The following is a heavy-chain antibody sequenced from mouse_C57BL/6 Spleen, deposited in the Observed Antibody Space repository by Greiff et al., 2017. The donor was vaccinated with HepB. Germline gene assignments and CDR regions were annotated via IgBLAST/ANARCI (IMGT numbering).Heavy chain of an antibody. CDR3: ARRGLITTVVATKAWFAY. CDR2: ISSGGSYT. D-gene: IGHD1-1*01. V-gene: IGHV5-6*02. CDR1: GFTFSSYG. Sequence: EVMLVESGGDLVKPGGSLKLSCAASGFTFSSYGMSWVRQTPDKRLEWVATISSGGSYTYYPDSVKGRFTISRDNAKNTLYLQMSSLKSEDTAMYYCARRGLITTVVATKAWFAYWGQGTLVTVSA. J-gene: IGHJ3*01.